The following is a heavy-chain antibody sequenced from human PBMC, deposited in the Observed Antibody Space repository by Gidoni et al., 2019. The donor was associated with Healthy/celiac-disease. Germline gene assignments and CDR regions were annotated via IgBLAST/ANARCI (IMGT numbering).Heavy chain of an antibody. CDR1: GGSFSGYY. CDR2: INHSGST. CDR3: ARSPTGGNSDRRYFDL. Sequence: QVQLQQWGAGLLKPSETLSLTCAVYGGSFSGYYWSWIRQPPGKGLEWIGEINHSGSTNYNPSLKSRVTISVDTSKNQFSLKLSSVTAADTAVYYCARSPTGGNSDRRYFDLWGRGTLVTVSS. D-gene: IGHD2-21*02. V-gene: IGHV4-34*01. J-gene: IGHJ2*01.